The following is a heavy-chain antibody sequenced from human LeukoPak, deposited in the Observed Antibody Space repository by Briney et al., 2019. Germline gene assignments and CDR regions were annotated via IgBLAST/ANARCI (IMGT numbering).Heavy chain of an antibody. V-gene: IGHV4-31*03. D-gene: IGHD4-17*01. CDR3: ARSHGDYFDY. CDR1: GGSISSGGYY. J-gene: IGHJ4*02. Sequence: SETLSLTCTVSGGSISSGGYYWSWIRQHPGKGLEWIGYIYYSGSTYYNPSLKSRVTISVDTSKNQFSLKLSSVSAADTAVYYCARSHGDYFDYWGQVTLVTVSS. CDR2: IYYSGST.